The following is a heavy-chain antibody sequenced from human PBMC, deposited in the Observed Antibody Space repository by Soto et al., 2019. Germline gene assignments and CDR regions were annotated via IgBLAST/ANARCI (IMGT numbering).Heavy chain of an antibody. CDR2: ISWDNDK. CDR3: AHIKGVLRGVVNYHTGMDV. D-gene: IGHD3-10*01. CDR1: GFSLTTRGVG. Sequence: QITLKEYGPPLVRPTQTLTLTCSFSGFSLTTRGVGVSWIRQPPGKALEWLALISWDNDKRYSPSLKDRLTITKDTSKNQVVLTMTNVDPVDTATYSCAHIKGVLRGVVNYHTGMDVWGPGTTVTVSS. V-gene: IGHV2-5*02. J-gene: IGHJ6*02.